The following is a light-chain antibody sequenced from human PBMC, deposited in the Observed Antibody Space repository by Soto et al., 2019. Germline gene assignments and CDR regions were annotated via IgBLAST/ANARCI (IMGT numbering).Light chain of an antibody. CDR1: SSNIGNSY. J-gene: IGLJ2*01. Sequence: QSVLTQPPSVSAGPGQKVTISCSGSSSNIGNSYVSWYQQLPGTAPKLLIFDNNKRPAGIPDRFSASKSGTSATLGITGLQTGDEADYYCGTWDSSLSAVVFGGGTKLTVL. CDR3: GTWDSSLSAVV. CDR2: DNN. V-gene: IGLV1-51*01.